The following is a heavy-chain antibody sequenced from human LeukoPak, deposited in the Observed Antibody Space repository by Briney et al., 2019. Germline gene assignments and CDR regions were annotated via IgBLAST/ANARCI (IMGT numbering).Heavy chain of an antibody. V-gene: IGHV3-21*01. Sequence: GGSLRLSCAASGFTFSSYSMNWVRQAPGKGLEWVSSISSSSSYIYYADSVKGRFTISRDNAKNSLYLRMNSLRAEDTAVYYCARGNGYNLDAFDIWGQGTMVTVSS. CDR3: ARGNGYNLDAFDI. J-gene: IGHJ3*02. CDR1: GFTFSSYS. D-gene: IGHD5-24*01. CDR2: ISSSSSYI.